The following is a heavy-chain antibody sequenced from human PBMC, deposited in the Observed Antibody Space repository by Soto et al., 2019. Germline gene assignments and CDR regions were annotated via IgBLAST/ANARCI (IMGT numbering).Heavy chain of an antibody. V-gene: IGHV1-46*01. D-gene: IGHD2-8*01. Sequence: GASVKVSCKASGYIFTSYYIHWVRQAPGQGLEWMGWINPFDGSRMFAQSFQGRVTMTRDTSTSTVYMEVNSLKIEDTAVYYCITDGPDGRAYWGQGTQVTVSS. CDR1: GYIFTSYY. CDR2: INPFDGSR. CDR3: ITDGPDGRAY. J-gene: IGHJ4*02.